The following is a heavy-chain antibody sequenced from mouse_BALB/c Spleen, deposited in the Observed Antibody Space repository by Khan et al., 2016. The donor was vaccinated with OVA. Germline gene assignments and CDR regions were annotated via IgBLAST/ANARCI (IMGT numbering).Heavy chain of an antibody. V-gene: IGHV3-2*02. CDR2: ISYSGRT. J-gene: IGHJ2*01. CDR1: GYSITSDYA. D-gene: IGHD1-1*01. Sequence: VQLKQSGPGLVKPSQSLSLTCTVTGYSITSDYAWNWIRQFPGNKLEWMGYISYSGRTSYNPSLKSRISITRDTSRKQFFLPLNSVTTEATATYYCARAVTITTVVATDFDYWGQGTTLTVSS. CDR3: ARAVTITTVVATDFDY.